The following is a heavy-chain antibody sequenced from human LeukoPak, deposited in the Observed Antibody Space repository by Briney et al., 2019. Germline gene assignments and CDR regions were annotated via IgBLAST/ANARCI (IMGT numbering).Heavy chain of an antibody. CDR3: ARGGVRYFNAMDV. V-gene: IGHV3-74*01. J-gene: IGHJ6*04. CDR1: GFTFSSYW. CDR2: INSDESST. D-gene: IGHD3-9*01. Sequence: KTGGSLRLSCAASGFTFSSYWIHWVRQAPGKGLVWVSRINSDESSTSYADSVKGRSTISRDNAKNTLYLQMNSLSAEDTAVYYCARGGVRYFNAMDVWGKGTTVTVSS.